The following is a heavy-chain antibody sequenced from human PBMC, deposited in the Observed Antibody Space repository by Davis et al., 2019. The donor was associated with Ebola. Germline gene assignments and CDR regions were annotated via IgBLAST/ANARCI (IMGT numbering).Heavy chain of an antibody. Sequence: SVTVSCKASGYTFTSYGSTWVRQAPGQGLEWMGWIGTYNGNTNYAQKLQGRVTMTTDTSTSTAYMELRSLRSDDTAVYYCARAAKYSGSYPIDYWGQGTLVTVSS. V-gene: IGHV1-18*01. CDR2: IGTYNGNT. J-gene: IGHJ4*02. CDR3: ARAAKYSGSYPIDY. CDR1: GYTFTSYG. D-gene: IGHD1-26*01.